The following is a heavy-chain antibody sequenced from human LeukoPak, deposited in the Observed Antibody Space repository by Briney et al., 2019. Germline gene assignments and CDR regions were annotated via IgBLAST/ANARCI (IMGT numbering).Heavy chain of an antibody. CDR3: ATTPKGLPLWFDP. Sequence: ASVKVSCKASGGTFSSYAISWVRQAPGQGLEWMGWISAYNGNTNYAQKLQGRVTMTTDTSTSTAYMELRSLRSDDTAVYYCATTPKGLPLWFDPWGQGTLVTVSS. CDR2: ISAYNGNT. V-gene: IGHV1-18*01. D-gene: IGHD5-12*01. CDR1: GGTFSSYA. J-gene: IGHJ5*02.